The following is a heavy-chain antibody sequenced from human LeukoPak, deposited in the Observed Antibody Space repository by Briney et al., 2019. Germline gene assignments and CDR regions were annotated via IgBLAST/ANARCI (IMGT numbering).Heavy chain of an antibody. Sequence: GCLRLPCAASGFTVSSNYMSWVRQAPGKGLEWVSVIYSGGSTYYADSVKGRFTISRDNSKNTLYLQMNSLRAEDTAVYYCARVYGGNRGYFDYWGQGTLVTVSS. V-gene: IGHV3-53*01. CDR1: GFTVSSNY. CDR2: IYSGGST. J-gene: IGHJ4*02. D-gene: IGHD4-23*01. CDR3: ARVYGGNRGYFDY.